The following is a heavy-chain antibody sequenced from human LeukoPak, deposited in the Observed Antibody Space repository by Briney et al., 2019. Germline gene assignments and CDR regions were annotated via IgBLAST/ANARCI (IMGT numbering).Heavy chain of an antibody. V-gene: IGHV3-21*04. CDR1: GFTFSSYS. CDR3: AKLASSVVPAAKMYYYYMDV. Sequence: GGSLRLSCAASGFTFSSYSMNWVRQAPGKGLEWVSSISSSSSYIYYADSVKGRFTISRDNAKNSLYLQMNSLRAEDTALYYCAKLASSVVPAAKMYYYYMDVWGKGTTVTVSS. CDR2: ISSSSSYI. D-gene: IGHD2-2*01. J-gene: IGHJ6*03.